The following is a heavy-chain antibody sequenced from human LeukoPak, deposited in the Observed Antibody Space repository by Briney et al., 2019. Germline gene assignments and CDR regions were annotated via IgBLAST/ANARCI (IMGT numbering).Heavy chain of an antibody. Sequence: PSQTLSLTCTVSGGSISTGGYYWSWIRQPPGKGLEWIGYIYHSGSTNYKPSLKSRVTISVDTSKNQFSLKLSSVTAADTAVYYCARADSGSSPRFDYWGQGTLVTVSS. CDR1: GGSISTGGYY. CDR3: ARADSGSSPRFDY. D-gene: IGHD1-26*01. J-gene: IGHJ4*02. V-gene: IGHV4-30-2*01. CDR2: IYHSGST.